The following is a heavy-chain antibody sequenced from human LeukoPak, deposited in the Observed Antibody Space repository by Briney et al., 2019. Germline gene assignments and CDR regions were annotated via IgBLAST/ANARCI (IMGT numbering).Heavy chain of an antibody. J-gene: IGHJ4*02. V-gene: IGHV4-34*01. Sequence: SETLSLTCAVYGVSFSGYYWSWIHQPPGKGLEWIGEINHSGSTNYNTSLKSRVTISVDTSKNQFSLKVTSVTSADTAVYYCARDGGTPESYSCDSWTYCSDFIGYWGQGTLVTVSS. D-gene: IGHD3-10*01. CDR1: GVSFSGYY. CDR3: ARDGGTPESYSCDSWTYCSDFIGY. CDR2: INHSGST.